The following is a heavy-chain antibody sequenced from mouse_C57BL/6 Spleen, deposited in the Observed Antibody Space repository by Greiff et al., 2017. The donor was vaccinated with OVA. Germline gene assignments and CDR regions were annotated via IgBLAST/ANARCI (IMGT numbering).Heavy chain of an antibody. CDR3: ARGGYYSNYFDY. D-gene: IGHD2-5*01. J-gene: IGHJ2*01. CDR1: GCTFTDYY. V-gene: IGHV1-19*01. CDR2: INPYNGGT. Sequence: EVQLQQSGPVLVKPGASVKMSCKASGCTFTDYYMNWVKQSHGKSLEWIGVINPYNGGTSYNQKFKGKATLTVDKSSSTAYMELNSLTSEDSAVYYCARGGYYSNYFDYWGQGTTLTVSS.